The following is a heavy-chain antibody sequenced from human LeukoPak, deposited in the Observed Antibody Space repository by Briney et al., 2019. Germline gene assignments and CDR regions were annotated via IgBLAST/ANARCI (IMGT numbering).Heavy chain of an antibody. D-gene: IGHD1-1*01. CDR3: ARGGAGTTGTDAFDI. CDR2: IGTAGDT. CDR1: GFTFSSYD. Sequence: GGSLRLSCAASGFTFSSYDMHWVRQATGKGLEWVSAIGTAGDTYYPGSVKGRFTISIENAKNSLYLQMNSLRAGDTAVYYCARGGAGTTGTDAFDIWGQGTMVTVSS. V-gene: IGHV3-13*01. J-gene: IGHJ3*02.